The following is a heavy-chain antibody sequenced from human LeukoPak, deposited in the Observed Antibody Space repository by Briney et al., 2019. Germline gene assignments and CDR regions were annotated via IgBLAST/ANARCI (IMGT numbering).Heavy chain of an antibody. D-gene: IGHD1-26*01. Sequence: GASVKVSCKASGYTFTSYGISWVRQAPGQGLEWMGWIGAYNGNTNYAQKLQGRDTMTTDTSTSTAYMELRSLRSDDTAVYYCARDAVGATCMGYWGQGTLVTVSS. CDR3: ARDAVGATCMGY. J-gene: IGHJ4*02. CDR2: IGAYNGNT. CDR1: GYTFTSYG. V-gene: IGHV1-18*01.